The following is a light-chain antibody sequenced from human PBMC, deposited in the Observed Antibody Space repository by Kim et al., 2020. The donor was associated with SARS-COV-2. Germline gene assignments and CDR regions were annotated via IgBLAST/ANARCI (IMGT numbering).Light chain of an antibody. Sequence: SASVGDRVTITWRASQSISDSLNWYQLKPGKVPKLLIYAASNLQSGVPSRFSGSGFGTDFTLTISSLQPEDFATYSCQQSYSAPYTFGLGTKLEIK. CDR1: QSISDS. CDR2: AAS. J-gene: IGKJ2*01. V-gene: IGKV1-39*01. CDR3: QQSYSAPYT.